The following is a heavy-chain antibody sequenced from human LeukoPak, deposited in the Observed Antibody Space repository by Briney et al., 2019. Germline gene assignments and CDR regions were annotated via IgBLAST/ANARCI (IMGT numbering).Heavy chain of an antibody. V-gene: IGHV3-7*04. CDR3: ARNWGYFDY. Sequence: GGSLRLSCAASGFTFSSYWMIWVRQAPGKGLEWVATIKEDGSEKYYGGSVKGRFTISRDNTKNSLYLQMNSLRGEDTAVYHCARNWGYFDYWGQGTLVTVSS. J-gene: IGHJ4*02. D-gene: IGHD7-27*01. CDR1: GFTFSSYW. CDR2: IKEDGSEK.